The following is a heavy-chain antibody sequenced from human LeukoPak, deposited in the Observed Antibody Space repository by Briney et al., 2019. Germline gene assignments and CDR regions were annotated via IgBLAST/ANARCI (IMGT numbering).Heavy chain of an antibody. CDR2: IILNGGAT. CDR3: ATDGGNHNFDY. J-gene: IGHJ4*02. D-gene: IGHD1-14*01. CDR1: GFTFTDYY. V-gene: IGHV1-2*06. Sequence: ASVKVSCKASGFTFTDYYLHWVRQAPGQALEWMGRIILNGGATSYAQKFQGRVTLTRDTSISTAYMELIRQTSDDTAVYYCATDGGNHNFDYWGQGTLVTVSS.